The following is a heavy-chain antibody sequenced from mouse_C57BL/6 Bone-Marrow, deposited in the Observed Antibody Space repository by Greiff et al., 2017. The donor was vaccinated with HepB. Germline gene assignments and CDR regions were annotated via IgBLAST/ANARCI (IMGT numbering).Heavy chain of an antibody. CDR1: GYTFTDYE. D-gene: IGHD3-3*01. Sequence: QVQLQQSGAELVRPGASVTLSCKASGYTFTDYEMHWVKQTPVHGLEWIGAIDPETGGTAYNQKFKGKAILTADKSSSTAYMELRSLTSEDSAVYYCTTLGEYYFDYWGQGTTLTVSS. CDR2: IDPETGGT. J-gene: IGHJ2*01. CDR3: TTLGEYYFDY. V-gene: IGHV1-15*01.